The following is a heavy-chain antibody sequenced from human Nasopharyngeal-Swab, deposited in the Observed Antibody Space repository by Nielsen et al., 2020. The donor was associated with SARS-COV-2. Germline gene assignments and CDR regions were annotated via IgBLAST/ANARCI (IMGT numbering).Heavy chain of an antibody. CDR1: GFTFSTYA. CDR3: AAPGTRCSGDKCDMWVFDY. D-gene: IGHD2-15*01. CDR2: IRGGGART. J-gene: IGHJ4*02. V-gene: IGHV3-23*01. Sequence: GESLKISCAASGFTFSTYAMTWVRRAPGKGLEWLSSIRGGGARTTYADSAKGRFTISRDNPKNTLYLQMSSLRVEDTAVYYCAAPGTRCSGDKCDMWVFDYWGQGTQVTVSS.